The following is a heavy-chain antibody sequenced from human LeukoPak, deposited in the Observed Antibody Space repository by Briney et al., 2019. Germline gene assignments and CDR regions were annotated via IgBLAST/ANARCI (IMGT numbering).Heavy chain of an antibody. CDR1: GFTFSSYS. CDR2: ISSSSSYI. D-gene: IGHD4-11*01. J-gene: IGHJ4*02. Sequence: GGSLRLSCAASGFTFSSYSMNWVRQAPGKGLEWVSSISSSSSYIYYADSVKGRFTISRDNAKNSLYLQMNSLRAEDTAVYYCAALTTVTLDYWGQGTLVTVSS. CDR3: AALTTVTLDY. V-gene: IGHV3-21*01.